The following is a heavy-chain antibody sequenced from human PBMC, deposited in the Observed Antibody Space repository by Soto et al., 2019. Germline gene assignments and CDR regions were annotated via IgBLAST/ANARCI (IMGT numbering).Heavy chain of an antibody. D-gene: IGHD2-15*01. J-gene: IGHJ4*02. CDR1: GYTHTELS. CDR2: FDPEDGET. CDR3: ATDLAVCSGGSCYPYFDY. V-gene: IGHV1-24*01. Sequence: ASVKGSCKVSGYTHTELSVRWVRQAPGKGLEWMGGFDPEDGETIYAQKFQGRVTMTEDTSTDTAYMELSSLRSEDTAVYYCATDLAVCSGGSCYPYFDYWGQGTLVTVSS.